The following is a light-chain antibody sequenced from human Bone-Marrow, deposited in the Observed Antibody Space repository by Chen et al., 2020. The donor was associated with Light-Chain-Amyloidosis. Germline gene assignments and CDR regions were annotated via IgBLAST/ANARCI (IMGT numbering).Light chain of an antibody. CDR2: EVT. J-gene: IGLJ1*01. V-gene: IGLV2-14*01. Sequence: QSALTQSASVSGSPGQSITISCTGTSSDVGGDNHVSWYQQHPEKAPKLMIYEVTNRPSWVPERFSGSESDNTASLTVSGLQTEDEADYFCSSYTITNTLVFGSGTRVTVL. CDR3: SSYTITNTLV. CDR1: SSDVGGDNH.